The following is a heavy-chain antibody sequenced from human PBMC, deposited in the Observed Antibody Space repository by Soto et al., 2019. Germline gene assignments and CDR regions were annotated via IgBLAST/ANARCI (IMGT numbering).Heavy chain of an antibody. CDR1: GGSVSSGSYY. CDR2: IYYSGST. CDR3: ARDSGGNSGIDY. J-gene: IGHJ4*02. V-gene: IGHV4-61*01. Sequence: NPSETLSLTCTVSGGSVSSGSYYWSWIRQPPGKGLEWIGYIYYSGSTNYNPSLKSRVTISVDTSKNQFSLKLSSVTAADTAVYYCARDSGGNSGIDYWGQGTLVTVSS. D-gene: IGHD4-4*01.